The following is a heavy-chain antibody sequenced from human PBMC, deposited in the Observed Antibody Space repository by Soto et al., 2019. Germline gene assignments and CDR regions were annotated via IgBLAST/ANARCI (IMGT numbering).Heavy chain of an antibody. CDR3: ARGTAWGF. J-gene: IGHJ4*02. V-gene: IGHV1-3*01. CDR1: GYIFTDYS. Sequence: QVQLIQSGAEVKKPGASVKVSCKASGYIFTDYSVRWVRQAPGQRLEWMGRINAGNGNTSYSRNIEDRVTITRDTPATTAYMELNSLTAEETAVYYCARGTAWGFWCQGTLVTVSS. D-gene: IGHD3-16*01. CDR2: INAGNGNT.